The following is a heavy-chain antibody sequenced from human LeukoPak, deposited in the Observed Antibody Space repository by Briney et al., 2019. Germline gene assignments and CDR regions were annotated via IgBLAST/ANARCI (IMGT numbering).Heavy chain of an antibody. V-gene: IGHV4-38-2*02. CDR3: ARWWGFDP. J-gene: IGHJ5*02. CDR1: GFSVSSVYY. Sequence: KPSETLSLTCTASGFSVSSVYYWGWIRQPPGKGLEWIGSIYRSGSTYYNPSLKSRVTISVDTSTNQFFLKLNSVTAADTAVHYCARWWGFDPWGQGTLVTVSS. D-gene: IGHD2-15*01. CDR2: IYRSGST.